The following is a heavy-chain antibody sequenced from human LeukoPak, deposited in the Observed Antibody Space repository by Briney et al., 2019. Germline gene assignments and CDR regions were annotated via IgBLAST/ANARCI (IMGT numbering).Heavy chain of an antibody. D-gene: IGHD3-10*01. CDR2: ISGSGDST. Sequence: GGTLRLSCAASGFTFSNYGMSWVRQAPGKGLEWVSGISGSGDSTFYADSVKGRFTISRDNSKNTRYLQMNSLRAEDTAVYYCAKSLWFGELLQGDNWFDPWGQGTLVTVSS. J-gene: IGHJ5*02. CDR1: GFTFSNYG. V-gene: IGHV3-23*01. CDR3: AKSLWFGELLQGDNWFDP.